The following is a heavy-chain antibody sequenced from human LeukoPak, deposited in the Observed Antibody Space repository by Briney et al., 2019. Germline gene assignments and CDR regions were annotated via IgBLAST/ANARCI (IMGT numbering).Heavy chain of an antibody. V-gene: IGHV3-21*01. CDR1: GFTFSSYS. Sequence: GGSLRLSCAASGFTFSSYSMNGVRQAPGKGLEWVSSISSSSSYIYYADSLKGRFTISRDDAKNSLYLQMNSLRAEDTAVYYCASSLSARGTDYWGQGTLVTVSS. CDR3: ASSLSARGTDY. D-gene: IGHD1-1*01. J-gene: IGHJ4*02. CDR2: ISSSSSYI.